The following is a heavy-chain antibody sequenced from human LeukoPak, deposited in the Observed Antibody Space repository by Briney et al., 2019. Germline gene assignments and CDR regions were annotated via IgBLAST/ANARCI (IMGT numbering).Heavy chain of an antibody. Sequence: PGGSLRLSCAASGFTFDDYAMHWVRQAPGKGLEWISYISRSGNTIYYADSVKGRFTTSRDNAKNSLYLQMNSLRVEDTAVYYCARVATMVRVPLDALDIWGQGTMVSVSS. V-gene: IGHV3-48*03. J-gene: IGHJ3*02. CDR1: GFTFDDYA. CDR2: ISRSGNTI. CDR3: ARVATMVRVPLDALDI. D-gene: IGHD3-10*01.